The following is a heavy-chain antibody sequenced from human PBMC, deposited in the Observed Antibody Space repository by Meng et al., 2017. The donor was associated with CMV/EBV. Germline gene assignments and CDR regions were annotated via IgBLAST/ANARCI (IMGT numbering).Heavy chain of an antibody. CDR1: GYTFTSYA. D-gene: IGHD3-22*01. CDR3: ARGGRYYYDSSGYCDY. J-gene: IGHJ4*02. CDR2: SNAGNGNT. Sequence: QGQLGQVGAEVKKPGASVKVSCKASGYTFTSYAMHWVRQAPGQRLEWMGWSNAGNGNTKYSQKLQGRVTMTTDTSTSTAYMELRSLRSDDTAVYYCARGGRYYYDSSGYCDYWGQGTLVTVSS. V-gene: IGHV1-3*02.